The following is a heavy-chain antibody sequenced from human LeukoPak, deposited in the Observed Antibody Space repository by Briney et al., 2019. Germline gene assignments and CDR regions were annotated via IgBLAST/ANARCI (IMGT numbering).Heavy chain of an antibody. CDR3: ARGLRFNY. J-gene: IGHJ4*02. Sequence: SETLSLTCTVSGGSISSYYWSWIRQPPGKGLEWIGYIYYSGSTNYNPSLKSRVTISVDTSKNQFSLKLSSVTAADTAVYYCARGLRFNYWGQGTLVTVSS. CDR2: IYYSGST. V-gene: IGHV4-59*12. CDR1: GGSISSYY. D-gene: IGHD4-17*01.